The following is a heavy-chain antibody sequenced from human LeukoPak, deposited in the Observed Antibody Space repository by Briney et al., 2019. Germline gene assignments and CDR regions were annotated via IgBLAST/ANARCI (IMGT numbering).Heavy chain of an antibody. Sequence: SETLSLTCTVSGGSISSGSYYWSWIRQPAGKGLEWIGRIYTSGSTNYNPSLKSRVTMSVDTSKNQFSLKLSSVTAADTAVYYCARAITIHRGLYYFDYWGQGTLVTVSS. CDR2: IYTSGST. D-gene: IGHD3-3*01. CDR3: ARAITIHRGLYYFDY. J-gene: IGHJ4*02. V-gene: IGHV4-61*02. CDR1: GGSISSGSYY.